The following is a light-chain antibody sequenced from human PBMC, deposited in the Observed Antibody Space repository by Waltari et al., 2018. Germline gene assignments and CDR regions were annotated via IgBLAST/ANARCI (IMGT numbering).Light chain of an antibody. CDR2: EVR. CDR1: HSAVGRYNL. V-gene: IGLV2-23*02. J-gene: IGLJ2*01. Sequence: QSALTQPASVSGSPGQSITISCTGPHSAVGRYNLVSWYRQPPGDAPKLIIYEVRKRPSGVSDRFSGSKSGNTASLTISGLQAEDEADYYCCSYGGASIRVFGGGTKLTVL. CDR3: CSYGGASIRV.